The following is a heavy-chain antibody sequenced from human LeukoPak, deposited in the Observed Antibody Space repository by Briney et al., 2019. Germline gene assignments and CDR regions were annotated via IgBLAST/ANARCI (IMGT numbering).Heavy chain of an antibody. V-gene: IGHV3-30*03. J-gene: IGHJ4*02. CDR1: GFTFSSYG. Sequence: PGGSLRLSCAASGFTFSSYGMHWVRQAPGKGLEWVAVISYDGSNKYYADSVKGRFTISRDNSKNTLYLQMSSLRAEDTAVYYCAPYDSSGTFDYWGQGTLVTVSS. D-gene: IGHD3-22*01. CDR3: APYDSSGTFDY. CDR2: ISYDGSNK.